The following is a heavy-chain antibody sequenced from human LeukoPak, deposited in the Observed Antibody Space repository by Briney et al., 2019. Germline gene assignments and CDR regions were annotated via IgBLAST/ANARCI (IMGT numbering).Heavy chain of an antibody. CDR1: GLTFSSYA. J-gene: IGHJ4*02. CDR3: AKETDDYVWGSYRYNYFDY. D-gene: IGHD3-16*02. CDR2: ISGSGGST. Sequence: RPGGSLRLSCAASGLTFSSYAMSWVRQAPGKGLEWVSAISGSGGSTYYADSVKGRFTISRDNSKNTLYLQMNSLRAEDTAVYYCAKETDDYVWGSYRYNYFDYWGQGTLVTVSS. V-gene: IGHV3-23*01.